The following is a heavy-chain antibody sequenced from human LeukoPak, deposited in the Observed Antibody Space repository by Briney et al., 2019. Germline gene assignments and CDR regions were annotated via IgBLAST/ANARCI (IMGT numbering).Heavy chain of an antibody. CDR1: GYSFTSYW. CDR3: ARHVAYYYDSSGSFDP. D-gene: IGHD3-22*01. CDR2: IYPGDSGT. V-gene: IGHV5-51*01. Sequence: GESLKISCKGSGYSFTSYWIGWVRQMPGKGLEWMGIIYPGDSGTRYSPSFQGQVTISADKSISTAYLQWSSLKASDTAMYYCARHVAYYYDSSGSFDPWGQGTLVTVSS. J-gene: IGHJ5*02.